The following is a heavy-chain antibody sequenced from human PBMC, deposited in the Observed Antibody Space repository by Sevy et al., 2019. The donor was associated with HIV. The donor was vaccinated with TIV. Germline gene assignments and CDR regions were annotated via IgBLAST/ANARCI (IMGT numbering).Heavy chain of an antibody. J-gene: IGHJ4*02. D-gene: IGHD3-22*01. CDR2: MIAYNGKT. CDR3: ARDGPDTYYYDSSGYLGYFDY. Sequence: ASVKVSCKASGYTFASYGISWVRQAPGQGLEWMGWMIAYNGKTNYAQKIQGRVTMATYTSTSTAYMEVRSLRSDDTAVYYCARDGPDTYYYDSSGYLGYFDYWGQGTLVTVSS. CDR1: GYTFASYG. V-gene: IGHV1-18*01.